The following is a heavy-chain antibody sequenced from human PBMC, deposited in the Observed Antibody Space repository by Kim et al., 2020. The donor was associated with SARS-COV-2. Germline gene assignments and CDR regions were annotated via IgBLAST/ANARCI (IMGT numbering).Heavy chain of an antibody. V-gene: IGHV3-23*01. CDR3: AKDPTNRLVGYGSGSSEDNLDY. CDR2: ISGSGGST. J-gene: IGHJ4*02. D-gene: IGHD3-10*01. CDR1: GFTFSSYA. Sequence: GGSLRLSCAASGFTFSSYAMSWVRQAPGKGLEWVSAISGSGGSTYYADSVKGRFTISRDNSKNTLYLQMNSLRAEDTAVYYCAKDPTNRLVGYGSGSSEDNLDYWGQGTLVTVSS.